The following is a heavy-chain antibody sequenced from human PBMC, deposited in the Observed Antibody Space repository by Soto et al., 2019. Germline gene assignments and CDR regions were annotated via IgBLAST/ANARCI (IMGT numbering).Heavy chain of an antibody. V-gene: IGHV4-31*03. Sequence: SETLSLTCTVSGGSISSGGYYWSWIRQHPGKGLEWIGYIYYSGSTYYNPSLKSRVTISVDTSKNQFSLKLSSVTAADTAVYYCAGWTTVTTVQHRFGDGPDHPANTGFDYWGQGTLVTVSS. CDR3: AGWTTVTTVQHRFGDGPDHPANTGFDY. D-gene: IGHD4-17*01. J-gene: IGHJ4*02. CDR2: IYYSGST. CDR1: GGSISSGGYY.